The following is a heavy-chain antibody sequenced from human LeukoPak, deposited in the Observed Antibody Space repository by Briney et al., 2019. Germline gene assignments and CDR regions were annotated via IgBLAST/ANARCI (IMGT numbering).Heavy chain of an antibody. CDR1: GGSISSGGYY. CDR3: ARGSPAAGRTDDAFDI. D-gene: IGHD6-13*01. Sequence: SETLSLTCTVSGGSISSGGYYWSWIRQHPGKGLEWIGYIYYSGSTYYNPSLKSRVTISVDTSKNQFSLKLSSVTAADTAVYYCARGSPAAGRTDDAFDIWGQGTMVTVSS. CDR2: IYYSGST. J-gene: IGHJ3*02. V-gene: IGHV4-31*03.